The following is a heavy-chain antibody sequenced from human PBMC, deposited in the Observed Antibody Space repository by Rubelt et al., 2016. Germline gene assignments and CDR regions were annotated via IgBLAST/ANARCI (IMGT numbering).Heavy chain of an antibody. Sequence: SWVRQAPGQGLEWMGRIIPILGIANYAQKFQGRVTITADKSTSTAYMELSSLRSEDTAVYYCTTERESVYYYDSSGYYHHMDFDYWGQGTLVTVSS. CDR3: TTERESVYYYDSSGYYHHMDFDY. D-gene: IGHD3-22*01. V-gene: IGHV1-69*04. CDR2: IIPILGIA. J-gene: IGHJ4*02.